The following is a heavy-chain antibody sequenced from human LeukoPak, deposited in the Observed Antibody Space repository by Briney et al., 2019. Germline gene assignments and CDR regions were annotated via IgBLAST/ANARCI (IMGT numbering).Heavy chain of an antibody. J-gene: IGHJ1*01. CDR2: IRADNGDT. Sequence: GASVSVSCKTSGYKFLSHGISWVRQAPGQGLEWLGWIRADNGDTRFAQKFQGRFTMTTDTSTSTPHMELRSLRSDDTAVYYCARDWPTVIADFWGQGTLVTVSS. V-gene: IGHV1-18*04. D-gene: IGHD4-11*01. CDR1: GYKFLSHG. CDR3: ARDWPTVIADF.